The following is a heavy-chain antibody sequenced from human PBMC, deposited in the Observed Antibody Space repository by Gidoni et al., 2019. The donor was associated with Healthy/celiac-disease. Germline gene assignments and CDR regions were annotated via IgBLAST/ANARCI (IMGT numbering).Heavy chain of an antibody. CDR2: ISSSSSYI. CDR1: GFTFSSYS. V-gene: IGHV3-21*01. D-gene: IGHD3-22*01. Sequence: EVQLVESGGGLVKPGGSLRLSCAASGFTFSSYSMNWVRQAPGKGLEWVSSISSSSSYIYYADSVKGRFTISRDNAKNSLYLQMNSLRAEDTAVYYCARGKIVVVINDAFDIWGQGTMVTVSS. CDR3: ARGKIVVVINDAFDI. J-gene: IGHJ3*02.